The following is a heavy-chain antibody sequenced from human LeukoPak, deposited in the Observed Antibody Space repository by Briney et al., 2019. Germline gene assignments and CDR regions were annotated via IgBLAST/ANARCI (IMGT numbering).Heavy chain of an antibody. CDR3: AKDIWIDIVVVVAATPAFDI. CDR2: ISSITSSYI. CDR1: GFTFSSYS. Sequence: PGGSLRLSCAASGFTFSSYSMNWVRQAPGKGLEWVSSISSITSSYIHYADSVKGRFTISRDNSKNTLYLQMNSLRAEDTAVYYCAKDIWIDIVVVVAATPAFDIWGQGTMVTVSS. V-gene: IGHV3-21*04. D-gene: IGHD2-15*01. J-gene: IGHJ3*02.